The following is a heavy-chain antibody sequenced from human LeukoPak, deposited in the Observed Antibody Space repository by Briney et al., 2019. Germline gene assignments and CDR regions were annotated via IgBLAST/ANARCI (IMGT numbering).Heavy chain of an antibody. J-gene: IGHJ6*03. Sequence: GASVKVSCKASGYTFTSYGISWVRQAPGQGLEWMGWISAYNGNTNYAQKFQGRVTMTRDTSISTAYMELSRLRSDDTAVYYCARDLGYSGYVYYYYMDVWGKGTTVTISS. CDR1: GYTFTSYG. CDR3: ARDLGYSGYVYYYYMDV. D-gene: IGHD5-12*01. CDR2: ISAYNGNT. V-gene: IGHV1-18*01.